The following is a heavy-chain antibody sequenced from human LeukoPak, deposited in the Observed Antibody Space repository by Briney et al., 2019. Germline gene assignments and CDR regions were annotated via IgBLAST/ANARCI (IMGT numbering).Heavy chain of an antibody. CDR3: AKVVSTGSYFDY. CDR2: ISSDGSNK. D-gene: IGHD3-10*01. V-gene: IGHV3-30-3*01. J-gene: IGHJ4*02. Sequence: PGGSLRLSCAASGFTFSNYAMHWVRQAPGKGLEWVAVISSDGSNKYYADSVKGRFTISRDNSKNTLYLQMNSLRAEDTAVYYCAKVVSTGSYFDYWGQGTLVTVSS. CDR1: GFTFSNYA.